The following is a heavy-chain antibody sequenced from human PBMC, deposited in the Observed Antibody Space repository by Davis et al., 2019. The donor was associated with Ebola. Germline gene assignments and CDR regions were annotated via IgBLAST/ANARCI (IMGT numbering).Heavy chain of an antibody. Sequence: PGGSLRLSCAASGFTFSSYWMSRVRQAPGKGLEWVANIKQDGSEKYYVDSVKGRFTISRDNAKNSLYLQMNSLRAEDTAVYYCARDGLVLRFLEGPYYMDVWGKGTTVTVSS. D-gene: IGHD3-3*01. V-gene: IGHV3-7*03. CDR2: IKQDGSEK. CDR3: ARDGLVLRFLEGPYYMDV. CDR1: GFTFSSYW. J-gene: IGHJ6*03.